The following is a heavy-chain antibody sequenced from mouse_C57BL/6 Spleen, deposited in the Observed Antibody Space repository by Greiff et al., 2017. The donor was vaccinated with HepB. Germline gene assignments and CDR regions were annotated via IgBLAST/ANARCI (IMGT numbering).Heavy chain of an antibody. D-gene: IGHD3-1*01. CDR3: ARRGYEGYFDV. Sequence: EVKLVESGGGLVKPGGSLKLSCAASGFTFSSYTMSWVRQTPEKRLEWVATISGGGGNTYYPDSVKGRFTISRDNAKNTLYLQMSSLRSEDTALYYCARRGYEGYFDVWGTGTTVTVSS. CDR2: ISGGGGNT. J-gene: IGHJ1*03. V-gene: IGHV5-9*01. CDR1: GFTFSSYT.